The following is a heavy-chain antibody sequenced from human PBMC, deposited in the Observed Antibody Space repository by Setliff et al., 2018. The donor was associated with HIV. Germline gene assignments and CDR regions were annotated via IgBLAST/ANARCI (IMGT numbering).Heavy chain of an antibody. CDR2: ISSDGIYT. J-gene: IGHJ4*02. V-gene: IGHV3-74*01. CDR1: GFSFSAYG. Sequence: PGGSLRLSCAASGFSFSAYGMHWVRQTPGKGLVWVAHISSDGIYTDHADSVKGRFTISRDNAKNTHYLQMTSLRPEDTAVYYCGVSGGSSPGYWGQGTLVTVSS. D-gene: IGHD2-15*01. CDR3: GVSGGSSPGY.